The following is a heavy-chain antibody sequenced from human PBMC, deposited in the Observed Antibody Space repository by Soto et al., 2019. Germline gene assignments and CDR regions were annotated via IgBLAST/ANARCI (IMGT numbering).Heavy chain of an antibody. J-gene: IGHJ6*02. V-gene: IGHV5-10-1*01. CDR3: ARHAPLYSSSPPGYDYYYGMDA. Sequence: GESLKISCKGSGYSFTSYWISWVRQMPGKGLEWMGRIDPSDSYTNYSPSFQGHVTISADKSISTAYLQWSSLKDSDTAMYYCARHAPLYSSSPPGYDYYYGMDAWGQGTTVTVSS. D-gene: IGHD6-13*01. CDR1: GYSFTSYW. CDR2: IDPSDSYT.